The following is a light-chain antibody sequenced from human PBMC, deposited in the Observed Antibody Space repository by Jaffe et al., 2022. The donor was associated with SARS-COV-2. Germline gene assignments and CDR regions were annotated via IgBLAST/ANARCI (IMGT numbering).Light chain of an antibody. CDR1: QSVSSSY. J-gene: IGKJ1*01. CDR3: QLKTWT. CDR2: GAS. V-gene: IGKV3-20*01. Sequence: EIVLTQSPGTLSLSPGERATLSCRASQSVSSSYLAWYQQKPGQAPRLLIYGASSRATGIPDRFSGSGSGTDFTLTISRLEPEDFAVYYCQLKTWTFGQGTKVEIK.